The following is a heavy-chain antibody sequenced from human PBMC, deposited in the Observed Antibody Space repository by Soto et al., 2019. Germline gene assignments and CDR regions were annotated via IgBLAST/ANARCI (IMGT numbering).Heavy chain of an antibody. J-gene: IGHJ4*02. CDR2: IYYSGST. Sequence: SETLSLTCTVSGGSISSSSYYWGWIRQPPGKGLEWIGSIYYSGSTYYNPSLKSRVTISVDTSKNQFSLKLSSVTAADTAVYYCARRLGAGKDYFDYWGQGTLVTVS. CDR3: ARRLGAGKDYFDY. CDR1: GGSISSSSYY. D-gene: IGHD6-19*01. V-gene: IGHV4-39*01.